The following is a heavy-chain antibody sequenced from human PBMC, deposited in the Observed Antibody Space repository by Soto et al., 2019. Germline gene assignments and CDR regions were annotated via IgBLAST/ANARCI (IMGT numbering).Heavy chain of an antibody. CDR1: GGSISSGGYY. D-gene: IGHD1-1*01. CDR3: ARVYNWNFSL. Sequence: SETLSLTCTVSGGSISSGGYYWSWIRQHPGKGLEWIGYIYYSGSTYYNPSLKSRVTISVDTSKNQFSLKLSSVTAADTAVYYCARVYNWNFSLWGQGTLVTVSS. V-gene: IGHV4-31*03. J-gene: IGHJ4*02. CDR2: IYYSGST.